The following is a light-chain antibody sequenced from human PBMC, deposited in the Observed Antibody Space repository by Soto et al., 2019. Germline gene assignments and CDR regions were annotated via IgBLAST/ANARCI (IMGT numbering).Light chain of an antibody. J-gene: IGKJ2*01. CDR3: QQSNSSPYT. CDR2: GAS. CDR1: QSINSY. Sequence: DIQMTQSPSSLSASVGDRVTITCRASQSINSYLNWYQQKPGKAPKLLIYGASSLQSGVPSRFSGSGSGTEFTLTISSLQPEDFATYYCQQSNSSPYTFGQGTKLEIK. V-gene: IGKV1-39*01.